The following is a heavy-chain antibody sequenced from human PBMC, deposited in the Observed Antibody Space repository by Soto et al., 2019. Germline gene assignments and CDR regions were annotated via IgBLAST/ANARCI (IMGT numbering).Heavy chain of an antibody. Sequence: QVPLVQSGAEVRKPGASVKVSCKASGYTFSSYAMHWVRQAPGQRLDWMGWINAGYGNTKSSQKFQDRVTISRDTSASTAYMELTSLRSEDTAVYYCARDTGDGTFDFWGQGTLVTVSS. J-gene: IGHJ4*02. CDR2: INAGYGNT. D-gene: IGHD7-27*01. CDR1: GYTFSSYA. CDR3: ARDTGDGTFDF. V-gene: IGHV1-3*01.